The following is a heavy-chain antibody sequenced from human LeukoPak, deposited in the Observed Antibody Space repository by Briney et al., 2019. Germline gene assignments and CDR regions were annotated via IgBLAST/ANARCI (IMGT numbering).Heavy chain of an antibody. CDR3: STLLH. V-gene: IGHV3-15*07. CDR1: GFTFTNAW. J-gene: IGHJ4*02. CDR2: IKSNSDGGTT. Sequence: GGSRRLSWAASGFTFTNAWMNGFRQAPGKGLEWVGRIKSNSDGGTTDYAAPVKGRFTISRDDSKHTVYLQMDSLKIEDTAVYYCSTLLHWGQGALVTVSS.